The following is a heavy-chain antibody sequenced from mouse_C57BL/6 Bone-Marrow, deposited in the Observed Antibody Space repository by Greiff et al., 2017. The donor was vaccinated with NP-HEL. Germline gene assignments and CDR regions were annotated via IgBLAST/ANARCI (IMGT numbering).Heavy chain of an antibody. J-gene: IGHJ3*01. Sequence: QVQLQQPGAELVKPGASVKLSCKASGYTFTSYWMHWVKQRPGQGLEWIGMIHPNSGSTNYNEKFKSKATLTVDKSSSTAYMQLSSLTSEDSAVYYCARWPSYYDGSRFADWGQGTLVTVSA. CDR2: IHPNSGST. CDR1: GYTFTSYW. V-gene: IGHV1-64*01. D-gene: IGHD1-1*01. CDR3: ARWPSYYDGSRFAD.